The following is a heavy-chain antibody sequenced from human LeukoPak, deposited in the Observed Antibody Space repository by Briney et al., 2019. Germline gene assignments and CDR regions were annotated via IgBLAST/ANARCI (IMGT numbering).Heavy chain of an antibody. D-gene: IGHD3-16*02. V-gene: IGHV3-49*03. CDR2: IRSKAYGGTT. CDR3: TRGSDDYVWGSYRFAPEYFDY. Sequence: PGRSLRLSCTASGFTFGDYAMSRFRQAPGKGLEWVGFIRSKAYGGTTEYAASVKGRFTISRDDSKSIAYLQMNSLKTEDTAVYYCTRGSDDYVWGSYRFAPEYFDYWGQGTLVTVSS. J-gene: IGHJ4*02. CDR1: GFTFGDYA.